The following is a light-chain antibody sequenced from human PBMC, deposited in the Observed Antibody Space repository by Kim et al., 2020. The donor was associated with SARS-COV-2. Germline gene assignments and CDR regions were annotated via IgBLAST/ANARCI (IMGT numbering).Light chain of an antibody. Sequence: APGKTARITCGGNNIGSNSVHWYRQKPGQAPVLVIYYDSDRPSGIPERFSGSNYGNTATLTISRVEAGDEADYYCQVWDSSSDHRVFGGGTQLTVL. CDR2: YDS. CDR3: QVWDSSSDHRV. V-gene: IGLV3-21*04. CDR1: NIGSNS. J-gene: IGLJ3*02.